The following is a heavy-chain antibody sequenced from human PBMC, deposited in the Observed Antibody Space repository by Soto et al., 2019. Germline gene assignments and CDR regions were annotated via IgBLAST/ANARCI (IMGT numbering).Heavy chain of an antibody. Sequence: PSETLYLTCAVSGGSISSYYWSWIRQPPGKGLEWIGYIYYSGSTNYNPSLKSRVTISVDTSKNQFSLKLSSVTAADTAVYYCASGGSCYSRYCYFDYWGQGTLVTVTS. J-gene: IGHJ4*02. D-gene: IGHD2-15*01. CDR2: IYYSGST. V-gene: IGHV4-59*01. CDR3: ASGGSCYSRYCYFDY. CDR1: GGSISSYY.